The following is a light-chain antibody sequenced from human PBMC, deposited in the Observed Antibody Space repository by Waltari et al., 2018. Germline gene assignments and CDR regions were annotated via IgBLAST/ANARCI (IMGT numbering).Light chain of an antibody. CDR1: NSDVGAYNY. CDR2: DVD. J-gene: IGLJ2*01. CDR3: CSYAGRYTSV. Sequence: QSALTQPRPVSGSPGQSVPLSCTGTNSDVGAYNYASWYQHRPATAPQLVIFDVDKRPSGVPDRFSGSKAGNTASLTISGLQADDEADYYCCSYAGRYTSVFGGGTKVTVL. V-gene: IGLV2-11*01.